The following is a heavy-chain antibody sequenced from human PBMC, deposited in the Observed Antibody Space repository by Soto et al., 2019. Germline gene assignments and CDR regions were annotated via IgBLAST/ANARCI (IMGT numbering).Heavy chain of an antibody. V-gene: IGHV1-2*02. CDR3: ARVKYCSGGSCYLYYFDY. CDR2: INPNSGGT. CDR1: GYTFTGYY. J-gene: IGHJ4*02. Sequence: ASVKVSCKASGYTFTGYYMHWVRQAPGQGLEWMGWINPNSGGTNYAQKFQGRVTMTRDTSISTAYMELSRLRSDDTAVYYCARVKYCSGGSCYLYYFDYWGREPWSPSPQ. D-gene: IGHD2-15*01.